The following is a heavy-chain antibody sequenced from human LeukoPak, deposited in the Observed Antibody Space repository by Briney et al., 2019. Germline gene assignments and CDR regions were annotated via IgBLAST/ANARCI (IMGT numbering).Heavy chain of an antibody. V-gene: IGHV3-33*01. CDR1: GFTFSSYG. Sequence: AGRSLRLSCAASGFTFSSYGMHWVRQAPGKGLEWVAVIWYDGSNKYYADSVKGRFTISRDNAKNSLYLQMNSLRAEDTAVYYCARSLEGYYYGSGSYYYGMDVWGQGTTVTVSS. CDR3: ARSLEGYYYGSGSYYYGMDV. J-gene: IGHJ6*02. CDR2: IWYDGSNK. D-gene: IGHD3-10*01.